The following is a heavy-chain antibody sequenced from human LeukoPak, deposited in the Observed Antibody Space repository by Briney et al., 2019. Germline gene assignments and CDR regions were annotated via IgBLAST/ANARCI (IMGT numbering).Heavy chain of an antibody. V-gene: IGHV4-39*01. Sequence: SETLSLACTVSGGSISSSTYYWGWIRQPPGKGLEWIGSISYSGSTYYNPSLKSRVTISVDTSKNQFSLKLSSVTAADTAVYYCARRSSSSWYAAFDIWGQGTMVTVSS. J-gene: IGHJ3*02. CDR1: GGSISSSTYY. CDR2: ISYSGST. CDR3: ARRSSSSWYAAFDI. D-gene: IGHD6-13*01.